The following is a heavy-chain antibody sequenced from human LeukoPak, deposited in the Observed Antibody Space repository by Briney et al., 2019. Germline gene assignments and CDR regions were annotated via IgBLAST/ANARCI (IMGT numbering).Heavy chain of an antibody. CDR3: AREIRRGAGDWFDP. Sequence: ASVKVSCKASGYTFTGYHMHWVRQAPGQGLEWMGRINPNSGDTNYAQKFQGRVTMTTDTSISTAYMDLSGLRSDDTAMYYCAREIRRGAGDWFDPWGQGTLVTVSS. V-gene: IGHV1-2*06. CDR2: INPNSGDT. D-gene: IGHD1-26*01. J-gene: IGHJ5*02. CDR1: GYTFTGYH.